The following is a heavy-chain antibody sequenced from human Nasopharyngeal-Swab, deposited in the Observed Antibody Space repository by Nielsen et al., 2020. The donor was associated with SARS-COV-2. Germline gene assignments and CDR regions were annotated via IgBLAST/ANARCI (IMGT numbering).Heavy chain of an antibody. D-gene: IGHD6-19*01. J-gene: IGHJ4*02. CDR2: ISSSATYI. CDR3: ARVTGSSGWHRFDY. V-gene: IGHV3-11*06. Sequence: GESLKISCEASGFTFSDYYMIWIRQAPGKGLEWISYISSSATYIRYADSVRGRFTISRDSAKNSLDLQMNGLRADDTAKYYCARVTGSSGWHRFDYWGPGSLVTVSS. CDR1: GFTFSDYY.